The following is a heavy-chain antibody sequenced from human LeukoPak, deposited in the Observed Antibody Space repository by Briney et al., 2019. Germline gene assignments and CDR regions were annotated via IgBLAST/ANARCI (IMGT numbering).Heavy chain of an antibody. Sequence: SETLSLTCTVSGGSISSSSYYWGWIRQPPGKGLEWIGSIYYSGSTYYNPSLKSRVTISVDTSKNQFSLKLSSVTAAHTAVYYCAILTLWFGELFDYWGQGTLVTVSS. CDR2: IYYSGST. J-gene: IGHJ4*02. V-gene: IGHV4-39*01. D-gene: IGHD3-10*01. CDR1: GGSISSSSYY. CDR3: AILTLWFGELFDY.